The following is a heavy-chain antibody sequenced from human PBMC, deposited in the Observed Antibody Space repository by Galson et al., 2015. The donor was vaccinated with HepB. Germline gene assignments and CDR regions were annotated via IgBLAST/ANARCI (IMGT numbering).Heavy chain of an antibody. CDR1: GFTFSSYA. CDR3: ARGGSGYSYGPLGY. CDR2: ISYDGSNK. Sequence: SLRLSCAASGFTFSSYAMHWVRQAPGKGLEWVAVISYDGSNKYYADSVKGRFTISRDNSKNTLYLQMNSLRAEDTAVYYCARGGSGYSYGPLGYWGQGTLVTVSS. J-gene: IGHJ4*02. V-gene: IGHV3-30-3*01. D-gene: IGHD5-18*01.